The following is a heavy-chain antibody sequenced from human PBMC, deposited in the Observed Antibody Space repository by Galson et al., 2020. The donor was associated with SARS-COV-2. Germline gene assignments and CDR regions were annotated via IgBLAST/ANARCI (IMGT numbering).Heavy chain of an antibody. Sequence: TGGSLRLSCAAPGFTVSSNYMSWVRQAPGKGLEWVSVIYSGGSTYYADSVKGRFTISRDNSKNTLYLQMNSLRAEDTAVYYCARDAVAGWGDDIWGQGTMVTVSS. V-gene: IGHV3-66*01. J-gene: IGHJ3*02. CDR2: IYSGGST. D-gene: IGHD6-19*01. CDR1: GFTVSSNY. CDR3: ARDAVAGWGDDI.